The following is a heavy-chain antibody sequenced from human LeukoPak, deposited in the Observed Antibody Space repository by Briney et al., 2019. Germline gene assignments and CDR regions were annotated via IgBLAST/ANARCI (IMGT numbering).Heavy chain of an antibody. CDR1: GFTFSSYD. CDR3: ARERRGRDWYFDL. D-gene: IGHD3-16*01. J-gene: IGHJ2*01. CDR2: ISFDGSSK. V-gene: IGHV3-33*01. Sequence: GGSLRLSCAASGFTFSSYDMHWVRQAPGKGLEWVAVISFDGSSKFYADSVKGRFTISRDNSKNTLSLQMNTLRAEDTAVYYCARERRGRDWYFDLWGRGTLISVSS.